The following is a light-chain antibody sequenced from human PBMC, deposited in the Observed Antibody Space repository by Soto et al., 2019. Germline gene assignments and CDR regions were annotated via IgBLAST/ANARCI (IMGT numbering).Light chain of an antibody. J-gene: IGKJ3*01. Sequence: DIQMTQSPSSLSASVGDRVTIACRASQSISTYLNWYQQKPGQAPKLLIYLASNLKGGVPSRFSGSGSGTDFTLTISRLQPEDFATYYCQQSYSLTFGPGTTVDIK. CDR2: LAS. CDR3: QQSYSLT. V-gene: IGKV1-39*01. CDR1: QSISTY.